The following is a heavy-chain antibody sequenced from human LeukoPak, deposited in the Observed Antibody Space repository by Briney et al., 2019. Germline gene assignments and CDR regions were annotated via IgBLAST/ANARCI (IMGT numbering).Heavy chain of an antibody. Sequence: QSGGSLRLSCTVSGFTGSSNSMSWVRQAPGKGLEWVSFIYSDNTHYSDSVKGRFTISRDNAKNSLYLQMNSLRAEDTALYYCASGGIYYGAAFDFWGQGTLVTVSS. CDR2: IYSDNT. D-gene: IGHD1-26*01. V-gene: IGHV3-53*01. CDR1: GFTGSSNS. CDR3: ASGGIYYGAAFDF. J-gene: IGHJ4*02.